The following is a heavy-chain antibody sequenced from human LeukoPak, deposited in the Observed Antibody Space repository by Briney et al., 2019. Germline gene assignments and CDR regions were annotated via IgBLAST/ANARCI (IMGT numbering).Heavy chain of an antibody. CDR3: ATGGAVRGRFEN. Sequence: GGSLRLSCVVSGFTFGSSTMTWVRQVPEKGLEWVAKMKEDGTEIHYVDSAKGRFTISRDNAKNSLYLEMNSLRVEDTAVYYCATGGAVRGRFENWGQGTLVTVSS. V-gene: IGHV3-7*01. D-gene: IGHD2-15*01. CDR1: GFTFGSST. CDR2: MKEDGTEI. J-gene: IGHJ4*02.